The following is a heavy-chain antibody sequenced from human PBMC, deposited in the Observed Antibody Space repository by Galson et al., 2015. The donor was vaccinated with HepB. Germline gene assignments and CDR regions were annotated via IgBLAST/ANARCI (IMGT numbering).Heavy chain of an antibody. D-gene: IGHD2-15*01. J-gene: IGHJ4*02. CDR1: GDSVNSNDYY. CDR3: ARERSGNVY. CDR2: IFYRGFT. Sequence: ETLSLTCTVSGDSVNSNDYYWGWIRQPPGKGLEWIGNIFYRGFTYYNPSLKSRVTISVDTSKNQFSLRLSSVTAADTAVYYCARERSGNVYWGQGTLVTVSS. V-gene: IGHV4-39*07.